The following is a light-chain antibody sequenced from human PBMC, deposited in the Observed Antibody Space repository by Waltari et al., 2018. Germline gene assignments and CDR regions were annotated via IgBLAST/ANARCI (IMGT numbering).Light chain of an antibody. Sequence: QSALTQPASVSGSPGQSITISCTGTSSDVGGSNYVSWYQQHPGKAPKLMIYEVSNRPAGVSNRFSGSKSGNTASLTISGLQAEDEADYYCSSYTSSSTPWFGGGTKLTVL. CDR1: SSDVGGSNY. CDR2: EVS. J-gene: IGLJ3*02. V-gene: IGLV2-14*01. CDR3: SSYTSSSTPW.